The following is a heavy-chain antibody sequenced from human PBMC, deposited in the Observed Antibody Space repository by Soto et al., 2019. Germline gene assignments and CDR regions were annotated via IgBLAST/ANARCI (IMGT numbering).Heavy chain of an antibody. Sequence: LRLSCAGSGFTFSSYEMNWVRQAPGKGLEWVSYISSSGGAIYYADSVKGRFTISRDNAKNALYLQMSSLRAEDTAIYYCATRGGDYYDSSGEYYFDYWGQGTLVTVSS. CDR1: GFTFSSYE. CDR3: ATRGGDYYDSSGEYYFDY. CDR2: ISSSGGAI. V-gene: IGHV3-48*03. J-gene: IGHJ4*02. D-gene: IGHD3-22*01.